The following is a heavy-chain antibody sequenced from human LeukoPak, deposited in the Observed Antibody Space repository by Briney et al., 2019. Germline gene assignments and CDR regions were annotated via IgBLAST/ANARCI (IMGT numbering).Heavy chain of an antibody. J-gene: IGHJ5*02. CDR3: ARATRIAAARLWFDP. V-gene: IGHV4-59*01. CDR1: GGSISSYY. D-gene: IGHD6-13*01. CDR2: IYYSGST. Sequence: SGTLSLTCTVSGGSISSYYWSWIRQPPGKGLEWFGYIYYSGSTNYNPSLKSRVTISVDTSKNQFSLKLSSVTAADTAVYYCARATRIAAARLWFDPWGQGTLVTVSS.